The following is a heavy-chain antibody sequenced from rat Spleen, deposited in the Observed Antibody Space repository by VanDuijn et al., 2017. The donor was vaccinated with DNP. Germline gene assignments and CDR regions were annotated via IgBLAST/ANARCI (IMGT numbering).Heavy chain of an antibody. J-gene: IGHJ1*01. CDR2: IRYDGVSN. V-gene: IGHV5-22*01. Sequence: EVQLVESGGGSVQPGRSLKLSCAGSGFTFSDYYMAWVRQAPTKGLEWVAYIRYDGVSNSYGDSVKGRFKIPRDNAKIPLYLQMNSLRFEDKATYRGARWSSSHWHFDVGGPGTMVTMSS. CDR3: ARWSSSHWHFDV. CDR1: GFTFSDYY. D-gene: IGHD1-2*01.